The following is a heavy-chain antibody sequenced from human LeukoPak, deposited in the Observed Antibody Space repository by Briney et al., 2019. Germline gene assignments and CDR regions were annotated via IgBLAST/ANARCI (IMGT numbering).Heavy chain of an antibody. CDR2: ISAYNGNT. CDR3: ARDVRGDCSSTSCYEGNWFDP. Sequence: ASVRVSCKASGYTFTSYGVNWVRQAPGQGLEWMGWISAYNGNTNYEQKLQGRVTMTIDTSTSTAYMELRSLRSDDTAVYYCARDVRGDCSSTSCYEGNWFDPWGQGTLVTVSS. D-gene: IGHD2-2*01. CDR1: GYTFTSYG. J-gene: IGHJ5*02. V-gene: IGHV1-18*01.